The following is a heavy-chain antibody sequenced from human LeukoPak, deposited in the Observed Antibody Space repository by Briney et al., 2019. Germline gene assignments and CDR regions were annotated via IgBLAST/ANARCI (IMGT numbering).Heavy chain of an antibody. CDR2: ISAYNGNT. Sequence: ASVKVSCKASGYTFTSYGISWVRQAPGQGLEWMGWISAYNGNTNYAQKLQGRVTMTTDTSTSTAYMELRSLRSDDTAVYYCASTANDYGDYWAFDIWGQGTMVTASS. CDR3: ASTANDYGDYWAFDI. D-gene: IGHD4-17*01. V-gene: IGHV1-18*01. J-gene: IGHJ3*02. CDR1: GYTFTSYG.